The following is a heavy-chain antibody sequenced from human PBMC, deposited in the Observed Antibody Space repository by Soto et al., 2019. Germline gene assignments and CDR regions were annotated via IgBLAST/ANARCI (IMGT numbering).Heavy chain of an antibody. D-gene: IGHD1-26*01. CDR2: ISSSSSTI. CDR3: ARDGGLSGSYSDWFDP. Sequence: GGSLRLSCAASGLTFSSYSMNWVRQAPGKGLEWVSYISSSSSTIYYADSVKGRFTISRDNAKNSLYLQMNSLRDEDTAVYYCARDGGLSGSYSDWFDPWGQGTLVTVSS. V-gene: IGHV3-48*02. CDR1: GLTFSSYS. J-gene: IGHJ5*02.